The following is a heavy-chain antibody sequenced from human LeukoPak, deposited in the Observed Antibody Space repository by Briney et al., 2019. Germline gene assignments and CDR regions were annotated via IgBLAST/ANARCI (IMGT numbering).Heavy chain of an antibody. CDR3: ARAGKKAGGKDY. Sequence: SGGSLRLSCAASGFTFSSYAMSWVRQAPGKGLEWVSAISGSGGSTYYADSVKGRFTISRDNAKNSLYLQMNSLRAEDTAVYYCARAGKKAGGKDYWGQGTLVTVSS. V-gene: IGHV3-23*01. CDR2: ISGSGGST. CDR1: GFTFSSYA. J-gene: IGHJ4*02. D-gene: IGHD4-23*01.